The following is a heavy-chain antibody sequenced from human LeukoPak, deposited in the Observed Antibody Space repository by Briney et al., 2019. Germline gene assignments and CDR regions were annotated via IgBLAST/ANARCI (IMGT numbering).Heavy chain of an antibody. J-gene: IGHJ4*02. CDR2: IYYSGST. Sequence: PSETLSLTCTVSGGSISSDYWSWIRQPPGKGLEWIGYIYYSGSTNYNPSLKSRVTISVDTSKNQFSLKLSSVTAADTAVYYCARGGSYGDCAERFDYWGQGTLVTVSS. D-gene: IGHD4-17*01. CDR1: GGSISSDY. V-gene: IGHV4-59*01. CDR3: ARGGSYGDCAERFDY.